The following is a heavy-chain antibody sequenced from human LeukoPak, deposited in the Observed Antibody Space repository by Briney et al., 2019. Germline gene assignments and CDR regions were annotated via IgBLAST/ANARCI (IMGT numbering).Heavy chain of an antibody. CDR2: NNPSGGRT. CDR1: GYTFSSFY. Sequence: ASVKVSCKASGYTFSSFYVHWVRQAPGQGLEWMGVNNPSGGRTTYAQKFQGRVTMTRDTSTGTVYMELSSLRSEDTAVYYCSRELGGSYFDYWGQGTLVTVSS. J-gene: IGHJ4*02. D-gene: IGHD1-26*01. CDR3: SRELGGSYFDY. V-gene: IGHV1-46*01.